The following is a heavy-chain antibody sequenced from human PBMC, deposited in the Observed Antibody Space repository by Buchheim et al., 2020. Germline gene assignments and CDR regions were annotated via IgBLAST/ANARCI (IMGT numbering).Heavy chain of an antibody. J-gene: IGHJ6*02. CDR2: IYTSGST. D-gene: IGHD3-3*01. Sequence: QVQLQESGPGLVKPSQTLSLTCTVSGGSISSGSYYWSWIRQPAGKGLEWIGRIYTSGSTNYNPSLKSRVTISVDTSKNQFSLKLSSVTAADTAVYYCASSTRITIFGVVIIQDYGMDVWGQGTT. CDR3: ASSTRITIFGVVIIQDYGMDV. V-gene: IGHV4-61*02. CDR1: GGSISSGSYY.